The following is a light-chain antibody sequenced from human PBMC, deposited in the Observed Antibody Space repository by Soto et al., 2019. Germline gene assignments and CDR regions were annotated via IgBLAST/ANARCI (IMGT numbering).Light chain of an antibody. V-gene: IGLV2-14*03. CDR1: SSDVGRYDY. CDR2: DVS. Sequence: QSVLTQPASVSGSPGQSITISCTGTSSDVGRYDYVSWYQQHPGKAPKLMIYDVSSRPSGVSNRFSGSKSGSTASLTISGLQAEDEADYYCNSYTTSTTLIFGGGTKVTVL. CDR3: NSYTTSTTLI. J-gene: IGLJ2*01.